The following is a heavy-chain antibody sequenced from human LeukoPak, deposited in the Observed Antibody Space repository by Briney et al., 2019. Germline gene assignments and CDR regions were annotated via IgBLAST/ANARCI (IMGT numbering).Heavy chain of an antibody. Sequence: GGSLRLSCAASGFTFSSYAMSWVRQAPGKGLEWVSAISGSGGSTYYADSVKGRFAISRDNSKNTLYLQMNSLRAEDTAVYYCAKGLDYGNVNFDYWGQGTLVTVSS. V-gene: IGHV3-23*01. CDR1: GFTFSSYA. CDR3: AKGLDYGNVNFDY. D-gene: IGHD4-11*01. J-gene: IGHJ4*02. CDR2: ISGSGGST.